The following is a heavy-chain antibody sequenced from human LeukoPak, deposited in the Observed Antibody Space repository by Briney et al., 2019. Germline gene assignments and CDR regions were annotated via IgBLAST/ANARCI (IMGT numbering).Heavy chain of an antibody. V-gene: IGHV4-39*07. CDR1: GGSISSSGYY. CDR3: ARGFRGDNFDY. J-gene: IGHJ4*02. CDR2: MYYSGST. Sequence: SETLSLTCTASGGSISSSGYYWGWIRQPPGKGLEWIGSMYYSGSTYYNPSLKSRVTISVDTSKNQFSLKLSSVTAADTAVYFCARGFRGDNFDYWGQGTLVTVSS. D-gene: IGHD7-27*01.